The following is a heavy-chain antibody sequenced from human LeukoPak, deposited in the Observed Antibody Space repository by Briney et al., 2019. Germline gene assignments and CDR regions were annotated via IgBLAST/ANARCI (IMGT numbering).Heavy chain of an antibody. CDR3: ARQPDYPRKTRAFDI. CDR1: GGSISSSSYY. CDR2: IYYSGST. V-gene: IGHV4-39*07. Sequence: SETLSLTCTVSGGSISSSSYYWGWIRQPPGKGLEWIGSIYYSGSTYYNPSLKSRVTISVDTSKNQFSLKLSSVTAADTAVYYCARQPDYPRKTRAFDIWGQGTMVTVSS. J-gene: IGHJ3*02. D-gene: IGHD1-14*01.